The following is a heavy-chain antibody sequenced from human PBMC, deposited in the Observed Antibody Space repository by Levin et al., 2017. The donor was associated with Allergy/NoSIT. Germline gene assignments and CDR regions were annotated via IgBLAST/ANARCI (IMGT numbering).Heavy chain of an antibody. CDR1: GFTFSSYS. CDR3: ARGQYYDFWSGPGEPGMDV. Sequence: PGGSLRLSCAASGFTFSSYSMNWVRQAPGKGLEWVSSISSSSSYIYYADSVKGRFTISRDNAKNSLYLQMNSLRAEDTAVYYCARGQYYDFWSGPGEPGMDVWGQGTTVTVSS. D-gene: IGHD3-3*01. V-gene: IGHV3-21*01. J-gene: IGHJ6*02. CDR2: ISSSSSYI.